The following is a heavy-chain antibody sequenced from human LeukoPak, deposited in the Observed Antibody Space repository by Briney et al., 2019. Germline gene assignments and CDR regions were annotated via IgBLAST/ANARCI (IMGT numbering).Heavy chain of an antibody. D-gene: IGHD5-24*01. V-gene: IGHV4-39*02. Sequence: SETLSLTCTVSGGSISSSSYYWGWIRQPPGKGLEWIGSIYYSGSTYYNPSLKSRVTISVDTSKNQFSLKLSSVTAADTAVYYCARDMPPSTRDGYKSWGQGTLVTVSS. CDR1: GGSISSSSYY. CDR2: IYYSGST. J-gene: IGHJ5*02. CDR3: ARDMPPSTRDGYKS.